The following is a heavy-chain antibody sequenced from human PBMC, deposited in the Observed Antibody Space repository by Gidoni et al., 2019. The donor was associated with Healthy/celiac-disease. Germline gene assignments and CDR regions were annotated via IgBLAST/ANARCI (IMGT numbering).Heavy chain of an antibody. V-gene: IGHV3-30*03. J-gene: IGHJ6*02. CDR1: GFTFSSYG. D-gene: IGHD3-16*02. Sequence: QVQLVESGGGVVQPGRSLRLSCAASGFTFSSYGMHWVRQAPGKGLEGVAVISYDGSNKYYADSVKGRFTISRDNSKNTLYLQMNSLRAEDTAVYYCASTVDDYVWGSYRYFLGWNYYGMDVWGQGTTVTVSS. CDR3: ASTVDDYVWGSYRYFLGWNYYGMDV. CDR2: ISYDGSNK.